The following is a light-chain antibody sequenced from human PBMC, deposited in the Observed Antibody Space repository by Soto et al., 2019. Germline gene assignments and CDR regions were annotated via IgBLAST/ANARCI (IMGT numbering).Light chain of an antibody. Sequence: QSALTQPASVSGSPGQSITISCTGTSSDVGGYAYVSWYQQYPGKAPKLVISEVSNRPSGISHRFSGSRSGNTASLTISGLQAEDEAHYYCSSYTGGNPSYVFGTGTKLTVL. CDR1: SSDVGGYAY. CDR3: SSYTGGNPSYV. V-gene: IGLV2-14*01. J-gene: IGLJ1*01. CDR2: EVS.